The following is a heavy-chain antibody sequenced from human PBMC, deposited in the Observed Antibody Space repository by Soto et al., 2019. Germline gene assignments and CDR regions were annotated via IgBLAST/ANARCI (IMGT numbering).Heavy chain of an antibody. J-gene: IGHJ4*02. Sequence: SETLSLTCTVSNGSISSSDYYWGWLRQSPGKGPEWIGSVFYTGFTSYNPSLESRVSVPVDTSKNQFSLKVSGVSAADTAVYYCATSQKGYNWNYFDHWGQGALVTVSS. CDR2: VFYTGFT. CDR3: ATSQKGYNWNYFDH. CDR1: NGSISSSDYY. V-gene: IGHV4-39*01. D-gene: IGHD1-20*01.